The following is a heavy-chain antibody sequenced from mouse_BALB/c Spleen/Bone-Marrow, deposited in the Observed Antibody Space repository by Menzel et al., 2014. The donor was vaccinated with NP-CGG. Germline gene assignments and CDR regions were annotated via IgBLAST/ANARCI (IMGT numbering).Heavy chain of an antibody. Sequence: EVKLEESGAELVRSGASVKLSCTASGFNIKDYYMHXVKQRPEQGLEWIGWIDPENGDTEYAPKFQGKATMTADTSSNTAYLQLSSLTSXXXXXXXXXXXXXAMDYWGXGTSVTVSS. CDR3: XXXXXAMDY. J-gene: IGHJ4*01. CDR2: IDPENGDT. CDR1: GFNIKDYY. V-gene: IGHV14-4*02.